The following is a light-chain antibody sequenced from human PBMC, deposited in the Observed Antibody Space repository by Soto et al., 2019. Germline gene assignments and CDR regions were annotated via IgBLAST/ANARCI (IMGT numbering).Light chain of an antibody. J-gene: IGKJ4*01. CDR3: QQYGSSPLT. V-gene: IGKV3-20*01. CDR2: GAS. CDR1: QSVSSSY. Sequence: EIVLTQSPGTLSLSPGERATLSCRASQSVSSSYLAWYQQKPGQAPRLLIYGASSRATGMPDRISGSGSGTDFTLTISRLEPEDFAVYYCQQYGSSPLTFGGGTKVDIK.